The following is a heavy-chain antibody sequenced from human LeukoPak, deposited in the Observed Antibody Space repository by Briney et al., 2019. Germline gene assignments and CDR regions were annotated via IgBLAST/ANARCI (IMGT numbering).Heavy chain of an antibody. V-gene: IGHV3-43D*04. J-gene: IGHJ4*02. D-gene: IGHD6-6*01. CDR3: AKDILEYSSSSGTDY. Sequence: GGSLRLSCAASGSTFDDYAMHWVRQAPGKGLEWVSLISWDGGSTYYADSVKGRFTISRDNSKNSLYLQMNSLRAEDTALYYCAKDILEYSSSSGTDYWGQGTLVTVSS. CDR2: ISWDGGST. CDR1: GSTFDDYA.